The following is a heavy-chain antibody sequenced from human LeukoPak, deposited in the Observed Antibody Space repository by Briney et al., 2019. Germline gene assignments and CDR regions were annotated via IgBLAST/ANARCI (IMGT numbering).Heavy chain of an antibody. CDR3: ARDVFAGYVTHHKFDP. Sequence: ASVKVSCKASGYTFTSYYMHWVRQAPGQGLEWMGLINPTGGSTGYAQKFQGRVTMTRDMSTSTDYMELSSLRSEDTAVYYCARDVFAGYVTHHKFDPWGQGTLVTVSS. CDR1: GYTFTSYY. D-gene: IGHD3-10*02. J-gene: IGHJ5*02. V-gene: IGHV1-46*01. CDR2: INPTGGST.